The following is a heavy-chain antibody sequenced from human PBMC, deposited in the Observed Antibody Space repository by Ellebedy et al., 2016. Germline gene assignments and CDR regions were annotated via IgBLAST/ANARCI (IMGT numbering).Heavy chain of an antibody. CDR2: IIPISGSTI. D-gene: IGHD1/OR15-1a*01. CDR3: EREREITGTSNWFDP. Sequence: GGSLRLSXAVSGFTFTSYSWKWVRQTPGKGLEWVSYIIPISGSTIYHADSVKGRFTISRDNAKNSVYLQMNSLKAEDTAVYNCEREREITGTSNWFDPWGQGTLVTVSS. V-gene: IGHV3-48*01. CDR1: GFTFTSYS. J-gene: IGHJ5*02.